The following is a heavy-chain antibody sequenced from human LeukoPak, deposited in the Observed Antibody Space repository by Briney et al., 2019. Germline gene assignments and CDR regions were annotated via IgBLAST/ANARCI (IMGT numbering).Heavy chain of an antibody. CDR3: ARVRADSSGWYRETDY. J-gene: IGHJ4*02. CDR2: INHSGST. V-gene: IGHV4-34*01. CDR1: GGSFSGFY. D-gene: IGHD6-13*01. Sequence: SETLSLTCVVYGGSFSGFYWSWIRQPPGKGLEWIGEINHSGSTNYNPSLKSRVTISVDTSKNHFSLKLSSVTAADTAVYYCARVRADSSGWYRETDYWGQGTLVTVSS.